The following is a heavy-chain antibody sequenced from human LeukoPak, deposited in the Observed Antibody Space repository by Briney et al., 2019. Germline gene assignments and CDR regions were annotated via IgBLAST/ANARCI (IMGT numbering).Heavy chain of an antibody. CDR3: ARGEEQWLEWYFDL. CDR1: GGSISSYY. D-gene: IGHD6-19*01. V-gene: IGHV4-59*12. CDR2: IYYSGST. J-gene: IGHJ2*01. Sequence: SETLSLTCTVSGGSISSYYWSWIRQPPGQGLEWIGYIYYSGSTNYNPSLKSRVTISVDTSKNQFSLKLSSVTAADMAVYHCARGEEQWLEWYFDLWGRGTLVTVSS.